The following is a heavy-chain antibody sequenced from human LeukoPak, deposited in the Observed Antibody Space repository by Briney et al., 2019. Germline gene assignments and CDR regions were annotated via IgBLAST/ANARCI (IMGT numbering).Heavy chain of an antibody. CDR1: GGSISSYY. V-gene: IGHV4-59*08. D-gene: IGHD3-10*01. Sequence: SETLSLTCTVSGGSISSYYWSWIRQPPGKGLEWIGYIYYSGSTNYNPSLKSRVTISVDTSKNQFSLKLSSVTAADTAVYYCARHGGDGSGSYYSSAYYYYGMDVWGQGTTVTVSS. CDR3: ARHGGDGSGSYYSSAYYYYGMDV. J-gene: IGHJ6*02. CDR2: IYYSGST.